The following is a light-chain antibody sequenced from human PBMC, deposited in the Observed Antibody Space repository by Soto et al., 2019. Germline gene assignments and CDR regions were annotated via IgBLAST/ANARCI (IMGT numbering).Light chain of an antibody. CDR2: EVN. CDR3: ASYTISSTRV. CDR1: NSDVGAHNY. Sequence: QSALTQPASVSGSPGQSITISCTGSNSDVGAHNYVSWYQQHPGKAPKLIIYEVNNRPSGVSHRFSGSKSGNTASLTISGLQADDEAHYYCASYTISSTRVFGGGTKLTVL. J-gene: IGLJ3*02. V-gene: IGLV2-14*01.